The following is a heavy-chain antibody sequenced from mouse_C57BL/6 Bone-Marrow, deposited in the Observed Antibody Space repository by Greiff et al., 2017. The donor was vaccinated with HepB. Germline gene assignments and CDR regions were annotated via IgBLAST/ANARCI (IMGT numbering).Heavy chain of an antibody. D-gene: IGHD2-12*01. CDR2: INPNNGGT. V-gene: IGHV1-26*01. CDR1: GYTFTDYY. CDR3: ARCLLRLAMDY. J-gene: IGHJ4*01. Sequence: EVQLQQSGPELVKPGASVKISCKASGYTFTDYYMNWVKQSHGKSLEWIGDINPNNGGTSYNQKFKGKATLTVDKSSSTAYMELRSLTSEDSAVYYCARCLLRLAMDYWGQGTSVTVSS.